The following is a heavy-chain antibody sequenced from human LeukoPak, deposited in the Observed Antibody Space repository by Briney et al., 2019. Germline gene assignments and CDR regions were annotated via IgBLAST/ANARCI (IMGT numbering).Heavy chain of an antibody. J-gene: IGHJ1*01. CDR2: INHSGST. Sequence: PSETLSLTCAVYGGSFSGYYWSWIRQPPGKGLEWIGEINHSGSTNYNPSLKSRVTISVDTSKNQFSLKLSSVTAADTAVYYCVRGHLGYCSGGSCYSPYFQHWGQGTLVTVSS. D-gene: IGHD2-15*01. V-gene: IGHV4-34*01. CDR3: VRGHLGYCSGGSCYSPYFQH. CDR1: GGSFSGYY.